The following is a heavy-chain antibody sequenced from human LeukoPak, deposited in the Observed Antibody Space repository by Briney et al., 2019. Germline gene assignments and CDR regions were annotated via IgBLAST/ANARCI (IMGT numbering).Heavy chain of an antibody. Sequence: SETLSLTCTVSGGSISSSSYYWGWIRQPPGKGLEWIGNIYYTGSTSYNPSLRSRLTISVDTSKNQFSLKLSSVTAADTAVYYCTRRRAGRDWFDPWGQGTLVTVSS. CDR2: IYYTGST. D-gene: IGHD6-19*01. V-gene: IGHV4-39*01. J-gene: IGHJ5*02. CDR1: GGSISSSSYY. CDR3: TRRRAGRDWFDP.